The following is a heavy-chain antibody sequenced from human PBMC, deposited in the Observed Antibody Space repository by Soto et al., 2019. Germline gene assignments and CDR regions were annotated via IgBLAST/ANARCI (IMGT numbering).Heavy chain of an antibody. V-gene: IGHV4-34*01. CDR1: GVSFSGYY. D-gene: IGHD3-3*01. Sequence: SETLSLSYAVYGVSFSGYYLILLRQPPGKGLEWIGEINHSGSTNYNPSLKSRVTISVDTSKNQFSLKLSSVTAEDTALYYCAKDLVSIFGVAPDYWGQGTLVTVSS. CDR3: AKDLVSIFGVAPDY. CDR2: INHSGST. J-gene: IGHJ4*02.